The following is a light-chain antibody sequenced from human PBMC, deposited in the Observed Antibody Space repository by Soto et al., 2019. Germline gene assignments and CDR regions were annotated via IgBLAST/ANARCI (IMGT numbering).Light chain of an antibody. CDR3: SSHTGTDPLYV. CDR2: EVS. Sequence: QSALTQPASVSGSPGQSITISCTGTSSDVGFYNYVSWYQQQHPGKAPKLLIYEVSNRPSGVSNRFSGSKSGNTASLTISGLQAEDEADYYCSSHTGTDPLYVFGAGTKLTVL. V-gene: IGLV2-14*01. J-gene: IGLJ1*01. CDR1: SSDVGFYNY.